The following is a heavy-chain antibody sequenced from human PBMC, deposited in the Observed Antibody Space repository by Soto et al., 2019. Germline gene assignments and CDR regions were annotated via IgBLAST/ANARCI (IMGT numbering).Heavy chain of an antibody. J-gene: IGHJ6*02. CDR3: ARDRGYDAHDYYYNAMDV. Sequence: EVQLVESGGGLAKPGGSLRLSCISSGFTFRTYTRNWVRQPPGKGLEWVSGIRGFSRYTFYAESVKGRFTISRDNAKNSLYLQMNSLRAEDTAVYYCARDRGYDAHDYYYNAMDVWGQGTTVTVSS. CDR2: IRGFSRYT. CDR1: GFTFRTYT. V-gene: IGHV3-21*01. D-gene: IGHD2-15*01.